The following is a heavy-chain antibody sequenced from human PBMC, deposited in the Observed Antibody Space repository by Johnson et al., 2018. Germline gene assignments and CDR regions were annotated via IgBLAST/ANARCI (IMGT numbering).Heavy chain of an antibody. CDR2: IWSDGSKK. V-gene: IGHV3-33*01. CDR1: GFTFSSHG. D-gene: IGHD2-15*01. Sequence: QVQLVESGGGVVQXGRSXRLXCAASGFTFSSHGMHWVRQAPGKGLEWVAVIWSDGSKKYYADSVKGRVTVSRDNSKHTLYLQMDSLRAEDTAIYYCARDRGDCSGGSCWGYFLHWGQGTLVTVSS. CDR3: ARDRGDCSGGSCWGYFLH. J-gene: IGHJ1*01.